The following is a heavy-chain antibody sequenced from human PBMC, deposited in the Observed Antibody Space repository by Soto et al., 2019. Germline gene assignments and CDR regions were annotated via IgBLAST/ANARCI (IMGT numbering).Heavy chain of an antibody. Sequence: SLRLSCAAAGCTFSSYFRHWVRQAPGKELEWVAVIAYDRSNKYYADSVKGRFTISRDNSKNTLYLQMNSLRAEDMVVYYFAKDPWSKLWLRAYFGFLGQGTLGTVSS. D-gene: IGHD3-22*01. V-gene: IGHV3-30*18. CDR3: AKDPWSKLWLRAYFGF. J-gene: IGHJ4*02. CDR2: IAYDRSNK. CDR1: GCTFSSYF.